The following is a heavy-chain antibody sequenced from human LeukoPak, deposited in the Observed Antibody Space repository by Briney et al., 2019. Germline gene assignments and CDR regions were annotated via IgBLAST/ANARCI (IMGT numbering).Heavy chain of an antibody. V-gene: IGHV3-7*03. CDR2: IKQDGTDK. CDR3: ARDPEKGFDY. Sequence: GGSLRLSCAASGFTFSYYWMSWVRQAPGKGLEWVANIKQDGTDKYYVDSVRGRFTISRDNAKNSLYLQMNSLRAGDTALYYCARDPEKGFDYWGQGTLVTVSS. CDR1: GFTFSYYW. J-gene: IGHJ4*02.